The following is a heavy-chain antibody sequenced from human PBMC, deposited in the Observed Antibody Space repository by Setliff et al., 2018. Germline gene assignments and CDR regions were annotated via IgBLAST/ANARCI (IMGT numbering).Heavy chain of an antibody. CDR1: GYPFTGYY. Sequence: GASVKVSCKASGYPFTGYYMHWVRQAPGQGLEWMGWINPNTGDTNYAPRFQGRVTMTRDTSLSTAYMEVRSLRSDDTAVYYCARDPTNHFWSAYWPFWGQGTLVTVSS. CDR3: ARDPTNHFWSAYWPF. V-gene: IGHV1-2*02. CDR2: INPNTGDT. J-gene: IGHJ4*02. D-gene: IGHD3-3*02.